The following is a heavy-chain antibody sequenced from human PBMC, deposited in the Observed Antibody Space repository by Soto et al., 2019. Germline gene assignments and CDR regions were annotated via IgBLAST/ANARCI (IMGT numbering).Heavy chain of an antibody. J-gene: IGHJ6*02. Sequence: QVQLVQSGAEVKKPGSSVNVSCKASGGTFSSYAISWVRQAPGQGLEWMGGIIPIFGTANYAQKFQGRVTITADKSTSTAYMELSSLRSEDTAVYYCASADYGGNSLDYYGMDVWGQGTTVTVSS. D-gene: IGHD4-17*01. CDR2: IIPIFGTA. CDR1: GGTFSSYA. V-gene: IGHV1-69*06. CDR3: ASADYGGNSLDYYGMDV.